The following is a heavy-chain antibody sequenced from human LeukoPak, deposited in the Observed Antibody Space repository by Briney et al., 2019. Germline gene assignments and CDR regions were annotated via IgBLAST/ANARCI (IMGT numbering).Heavy chain of an antibody. CDR3: ARDDVVVPAAITGGRYYYYGMDV. D-gene: IGHD2-2*02. J-gene: IGHJ6*02. Sequence: ASVKVSCKASGYTFTGYYMNWVRQAPGQGLEWMGRIIPILGIANYAQKFQGRVTITADKSTSTAYMELSSLRSEDTAVYYCARDDVVVPAAITGGRYYYYGMDVWGQGTTVTVSS. V-gene: IGHV1-69*04. CDR1: GYTFTGYY. CDR2: IIPILGIA.